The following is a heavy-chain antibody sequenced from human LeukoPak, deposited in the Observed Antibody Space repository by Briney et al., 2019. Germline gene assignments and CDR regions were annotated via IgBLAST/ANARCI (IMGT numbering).Heavy chain of an antibody. CDR3: ARTHSSSWGIIDL. CDR2: IRYDGSIK. D-gene: IGHD6-13*01. V-gene: IGHV3-30*02. CDR1: GFTFSSYG. Sequence: GGSLRLSCAASGFTFSSYGMHWVRQAPGKGLEWVAFIRYDGSIKYYADSVKGRFTISRDNSKNTLYLQMDSLRAEDTAVYYCARTHSSSWGIIDLWGQGTLVTVSS. J-gene: IGHJ5*02.